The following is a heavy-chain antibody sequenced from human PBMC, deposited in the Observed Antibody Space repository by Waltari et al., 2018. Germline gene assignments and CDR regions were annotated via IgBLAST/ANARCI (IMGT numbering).Heavy chain of an antibody. Sequence: EVQLLESGGGLVQPGGSLRLSCAASGFTFSSYAMSWVRQAPGKGLEWVAAISGSGGSTYYADSVKGRFTISRDNSKNTLYLQMNSLRAEDTAVYYCAKDRDPMTTVTDYWGQGTLVIVSS. J-gene: IGHJ4*02. V-gene: IGHV3-23*01. CDR1: GFTFSSYA. CDR3: AKDRDPMTTVTDY. CDR2: ISGSGGST. D-gene: IGHD4-17*01.